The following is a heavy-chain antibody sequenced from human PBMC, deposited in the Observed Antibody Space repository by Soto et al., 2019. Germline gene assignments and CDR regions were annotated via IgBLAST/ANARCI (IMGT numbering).Heavy chain of an antibody. CDR3: ARDSPASSSDYYGSGMSAFDI. J-gene: IGHJ3*02. Sequence: HPGGPRLYCAASGFTFRSYAMHWVRQAPGKGLEWVAVISYDGSNKYYADSVKGRFTISRDNSKNTLYLQMNSLRAEDTAVYYCARDSPASSSDYYGSGMSAFDIWGQGTMVTVSS. CDR2: ISYDGSNK. D-gene: IGHD3-10*01. CDR1: GFTFRSYA. V-gene: IGHV3-30-3*01.